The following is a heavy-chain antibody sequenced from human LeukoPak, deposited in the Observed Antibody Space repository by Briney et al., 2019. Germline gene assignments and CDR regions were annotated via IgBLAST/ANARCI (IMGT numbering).Heavy chain of an antibody. CDR3: AREYHDY. V-gene: IGHV3-7*01. D-gene: IGHD2-2*01. CDR2: INQDGSEK. CDR1: GFTFSSYW. J-gene: IGHJ4*02. Sequence: TGGSLRLSYAASGFTFSSYWMTWVRQAPGQGLEWVASINQDGSEKRYSDSVKGRFTISRDNAKNTLYLQMNSLRAEDTAVYYCAREYHDYWGQGTLVTVSS.